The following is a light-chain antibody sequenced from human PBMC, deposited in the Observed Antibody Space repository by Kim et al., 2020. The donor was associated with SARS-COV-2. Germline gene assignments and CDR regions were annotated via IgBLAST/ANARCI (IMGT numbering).Light chain of an antibody. V-gene: IGLV2-11*01. Sequence: QSALTHPRSVSGSPGQSVTISCTGTSSDVVAYNYVSWYQQHPDKAPKLMIYDVSQRPSGVPDRFSGSKSGNTASLTISELQAEDEADYYCCSYAGGYFHGAFGGGTQLTVL. CDR3: CSYAGGYFHGA. J-gene: IGLJ2*01. CDR1: SSDVVAYNY. CDR2: DVS.